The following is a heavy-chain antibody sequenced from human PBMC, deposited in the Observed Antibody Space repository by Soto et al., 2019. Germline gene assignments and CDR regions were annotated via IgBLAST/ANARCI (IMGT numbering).Heavy chain of an antibody. CDR3: ARRRTGTTNNWFDP. D-gene: IGHD1-7*01. Sequence: SVKVSFKASGGTFSSYAISWLRQAPGQGLEWMGGIIPIFGTANYAQKFQGRVTITADESTSTAYMELSSLRSEDTAVYYCARRRTGTTNNWFDPWGQGTLVTVSS. CDR1: GGTFSSYA. CDR2: IIPIFGTA. J-gene: IGHJ5*02. V-gene: IGHV1-69*13.